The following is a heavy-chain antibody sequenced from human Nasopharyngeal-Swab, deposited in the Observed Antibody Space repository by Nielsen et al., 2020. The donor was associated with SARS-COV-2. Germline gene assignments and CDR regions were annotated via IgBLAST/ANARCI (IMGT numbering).Heavy chain of an antibody. Sequence: ASVKVPCKASGYTFTSYAMHWVRQAPGQRLEWMGWINAGNGNTKYSQKFQGRVTITRDTSASTAYMELSSLRSEDTAVYYCAKDGDRWGLLYYCFDYWGQGTLVTVSS. J-gene: IGHJ4*02. CDR3: AKDGDRWGLLYYCFDY. D-gene: IGHD1-26*01. CDR2: INAGNGNT. V-gene: IGHV1-3*01. CDR1: GYTFTSYA.